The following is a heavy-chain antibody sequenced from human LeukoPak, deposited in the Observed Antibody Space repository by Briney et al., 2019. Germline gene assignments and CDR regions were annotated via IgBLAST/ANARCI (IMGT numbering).Heavy chain of an antibody. CDR2: IHHSGST. D-gene: IGHD5-24*01. Sequence: SETLSLTCTVSGGSISSGSYYWGWIRQPPGKGLEWIGSIHHSGSTFYNPSLKSRVTISVDTSKNQFSLRLSSVTAADTAVYYCARHEAEMATILGGYWGQGTLVTVSS. V-gene: IGHV4-39*01. CDR1: GGSISSGSYY. J-gene: IGHJ4*02. CDR3: ARHEAEMATILGGY.